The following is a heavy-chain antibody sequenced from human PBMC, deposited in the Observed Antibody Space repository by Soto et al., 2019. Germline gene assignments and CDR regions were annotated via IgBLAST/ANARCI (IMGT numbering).Heavy chain of an antibody. CDR1: GGSISSGGYS. D-gene: IGHD3-10*01. Sequence: SETLSLTCAVSGGSISSGGYSWSWIRQPPGKGLEWIGYIYHSGSTYYNPSLKSRITINPDTSRNQFSLQLSPVTPEDAAVYYCARDLSSGSRVRTLDYWGQGTLVTVSS. J-gene: IGHJ4*02. V-gene: IGHV4-30-2*05. CDR2: IYHSGST. CDR3: ARDLSSGSRVRTLDY.